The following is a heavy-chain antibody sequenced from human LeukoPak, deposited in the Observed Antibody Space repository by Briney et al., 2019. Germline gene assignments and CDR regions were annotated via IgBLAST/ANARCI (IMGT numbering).Heavy chain of an antibody. CDR2: IIPIFGTI. D-gene: IGHD4-11*01. V-gene: IGHV1-69*08. CDR1: GDTFSSYT. Sequence: SVKVSCKVTGDTFSSYTFNWVRQAPGQGLEWMGRIIPIFGTINYAQKFQGRVSVIIDTSTSTAYLELTNLTSSDTGLYYCARADGSNTGTNGFDVWGLGTMVTVAS. CDR3: ARADGSNTGTNGFDV. J-gene: IGHJ3*01.